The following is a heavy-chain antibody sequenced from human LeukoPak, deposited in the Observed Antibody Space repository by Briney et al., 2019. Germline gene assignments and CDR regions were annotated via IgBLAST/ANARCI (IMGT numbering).Heavy chain of an antibody. CDR2: INPSGGSA. V-gene: IGHV1-46*01. J-gene: IGHJ4*02. D-gene: IGHD7-27*01. CDR1: GYTFTSYY. CDR3: ARDWGTGDFDY. Sequence: ASVKVSCKASGYTFTSYYMHWVRQAPGQGLEWMGIINPSGGSASYAQKFQGRVTMTRDTSTSTVYMELSSLRSEDTAVYYCARDWGTGDFDYWGQGTLVTVSS.